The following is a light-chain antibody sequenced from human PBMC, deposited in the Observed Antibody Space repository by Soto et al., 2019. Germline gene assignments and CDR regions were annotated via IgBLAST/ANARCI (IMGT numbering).Light chain of an antibody. J-gene: IGKJ5*01. CDR3: QQRYNWPVT. V-gene: IGKV3-11*01. Sequence: EIVLTQSPATLSLSPGERATRSCRASQSIATYLGWYQQKPGQAPRLLIYSASNRATGIPPRFSGSGSGTDFTLTISSLEPEDFSVYYCQQRYNWPVTFGQGTRLEI. CDR2: SAS. CDR1: QSIATY.